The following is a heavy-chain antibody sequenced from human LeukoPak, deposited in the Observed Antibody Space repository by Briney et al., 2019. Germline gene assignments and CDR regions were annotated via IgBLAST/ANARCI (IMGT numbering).Heavy chain of an antibody. V-gene: IGHV1-2*02. CDR1: GYTFTAYY. Sequence: ASVKVSCKASGYTFTAYYIHWVRQAPGQGLEWMGWMNPNSGGTSHAQKFQGRITMTRDTSISTVYMELSSLRSDDTAVYYCVKAAYCSGGSCGLVVLDYWGQGTLVTVSS. CDR2: MNPNSGGT. J-gene: IGHJ4*02. D-gene: IGHD2-15*01. CDR3: VKAAYCSGGSCGLVVLDY.